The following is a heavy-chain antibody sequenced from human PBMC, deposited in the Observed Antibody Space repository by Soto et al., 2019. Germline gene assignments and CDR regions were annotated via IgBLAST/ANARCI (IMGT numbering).Heavy chain of an antibody. CDR2: IGPSDSYT. D-gene: IGHD2-8*02. V-gene: IGHV5-10-1*01. J-gene: IGHJ3*02. CDR3: ARRLGGVYGGNFLFDAFDI. Sequence: GESLKISCKGSGYSFTSYWISWVRQMPGKGLEWMGRIGPSDSYTNYSPSFQGHVTISADKSISTAYLQWSSLKASDTAMYYCARRLGGVYGGNFLFDAFDIWGQGTMVTVSS. CDR1: GYSFTSYW.